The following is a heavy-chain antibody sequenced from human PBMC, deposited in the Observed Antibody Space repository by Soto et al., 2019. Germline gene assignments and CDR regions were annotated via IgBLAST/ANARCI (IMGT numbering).Heavy chain of an antibody. D-gene: IGHD3-10*01. CDR2: VFKSGST. V-gene: IGHV4-39*01. CDR3: ARLFTESYYIDS. Sequence: SETLSLTCIVSGGSISSNSHYWGWIRQPPGKGLEWIGSVFKSGSTKYSESLKSRVTISVDTSKDQLSMRLSSVTVADTAVYYCARLFTESYYIDSWGHGTLVTVSS. CDR1: GGSISSNSHY. J-gene: IGHJ5*01.